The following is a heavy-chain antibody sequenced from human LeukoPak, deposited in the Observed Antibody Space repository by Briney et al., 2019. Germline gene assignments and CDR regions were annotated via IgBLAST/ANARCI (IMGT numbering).Heavy chain of an antibody. Sequence: PGGSLRLSCAASGFNFKNYDFHWVRQVAGERLEWVAGIGTVADTFYPDSVMGRFTISRENAKNSSYLQMNSLRAGDTAVYYCARGWGGHGRSWGALDFWGQGILVTVSS. CDR3: ARGWGGHGRSWGALDF. D-gene: IGHD3-16*01. CDR2: IGTVADT. J-gene: IGHJ4*02. CDR1: GFNFKNYD. V-gene: IGHV3-13*01.